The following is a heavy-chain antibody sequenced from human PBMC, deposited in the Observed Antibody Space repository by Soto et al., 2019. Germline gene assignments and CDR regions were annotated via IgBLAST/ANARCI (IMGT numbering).Heavy chain of an antibody. Sequence: PRLYCRAPGFTFSRSAMTWVRQASGKGLEWVSAISGGDGSPSYADSVKGRFTISRDNSKNTLYLHMNSLRADDTAACYCAIRQSYYCDSVDLYVLAFRGQ. D-gene: IGHD2-21*01. J-gene: IGHJ1*01. CDR1: GFTFSRSA. CDR2: ISGGDGSP. V-gene: IGHV3-23*01. CDR3: AIRQSYYCDSVDLYVLAF.